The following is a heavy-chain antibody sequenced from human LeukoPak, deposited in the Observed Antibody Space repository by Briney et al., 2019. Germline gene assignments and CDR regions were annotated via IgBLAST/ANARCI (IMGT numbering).Heavy chain of an antibody. CDR1: GFTVGSNY. CDR3: ARLRGSGDFDY. Sequence: GGSLRLSRAASGFTVGSNYMSWVRQAPGKGLDWVSVIYDGDSAHYADSVKGRFTISRDNSKNTLYLQMNSLRGEDTAVYYCARLRGSGDFDYWGQGTLVTVSS. V-gene: IGHV3-53*01. J-gene: IGHJ4*02. D-gene: IGHD2-15*01. CDR2: IYDGDSA.